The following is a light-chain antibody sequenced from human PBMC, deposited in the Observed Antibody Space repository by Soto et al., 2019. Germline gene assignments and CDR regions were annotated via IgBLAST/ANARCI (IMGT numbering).Light chain of an antibody. Sequence: QSALTQPPSVSASPGQSVTISCTGTSSDIGGYNYVSWYQQLPGKAPKVMIFDVTKRPSGVPDRFSGSNSGNTASLTISGLQAEDEADYYCCSYAGTTHVFGTGTKLTVL. CDR3: CSYAGTTHV. V-gene: IGLV2-11*01. CDR1: SSDIGGYNY. CDR2: DVT. J-gene: IGLJ1*01.